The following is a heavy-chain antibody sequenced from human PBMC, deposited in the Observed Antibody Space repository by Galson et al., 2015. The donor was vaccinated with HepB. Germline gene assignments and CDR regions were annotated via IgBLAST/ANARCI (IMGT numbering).Heavy chain of an antibody. CDR3: ARDLDTSSGWHGM. V-gene: IGHV3-11*01. CDR1: GFTFSDYY. CDR2: ISSSGSTI. D-gene: IGHD6-19*01. J-gene: IGHJ4*02. Sequence: SLRLSCAASGFTFSDYYMSWIRQAPGKGLEWVSYISSSGSTIYYADSVKGRFTISRDNAKNSLYLQMNSLRVEDTAVYYCARDLDTSSGWHGMWGQGTLVTVSS.